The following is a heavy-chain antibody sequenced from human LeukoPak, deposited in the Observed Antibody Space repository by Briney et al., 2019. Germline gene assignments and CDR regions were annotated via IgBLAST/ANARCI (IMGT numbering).Heavy chain of an antibody. Sequence: PSETLSLTCAVYGGSFSGYYWCWLRQPPGKGLEWMGEINHSGSTNYNPSRKSRVTISVDTSKNQFSLKLSSVTAADTGVYYCARGNRFWSGYWPYYYYYMDVWGKGTTVTVSS. CDR3: ARGNRFWSGYWPYYYYYMDV. J-gene: IGHJ6*03. CDR1: GGSFSGYY. V-gene: IGHV4-34*01. CDR2: INHSGST. D-gene: IGHD3-3*01.